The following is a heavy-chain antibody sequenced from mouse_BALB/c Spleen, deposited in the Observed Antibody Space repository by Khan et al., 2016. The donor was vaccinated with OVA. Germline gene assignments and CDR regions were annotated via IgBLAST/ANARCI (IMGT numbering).Heavy chain of an antibody. CDR3: ARSGTTVVAYWYFDV. CDR2: IHYSGST. D-gene: IGHD1-1*01. CDR1: GYSITSDYS. J-gene: IGHJ1*01. Sequence: EVQLQESGPDLVKPSQSLSLTCTVTGYSITSDYSWHWIRQFPGNKLEWMGYIHYSGSTNYNPSLKSRISITRDTSKNQFFLQLNSVTTEDTATYYCARSGTTVVAYWYFDVWGAGTTVTVSS. V-gene: IGHV3-1*02.